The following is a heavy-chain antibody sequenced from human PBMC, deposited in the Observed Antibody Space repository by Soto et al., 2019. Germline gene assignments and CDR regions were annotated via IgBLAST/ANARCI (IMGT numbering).Heavy chain of an antibody. CDR1: GGSFSGYY. CDR2: INHSGST. J-gene: IGHJ6*02. Sequence: QVQLQQWGAGLLKPSETLSLTCAVYGGSFSGYYWSWIRQPPGKGLEWIGEINHSGSTNYNPSLKNRVTISVDTSKNQFSLKLSSVTAADTAVYYCARVVDSSGYYPSYYYGMDVWGQGTTVTVSS. CDR3: ARVVDSSGYYPSYYYGMDV. D-gene: IGHD3-22*01. V-gene: IGHV4-34*01.